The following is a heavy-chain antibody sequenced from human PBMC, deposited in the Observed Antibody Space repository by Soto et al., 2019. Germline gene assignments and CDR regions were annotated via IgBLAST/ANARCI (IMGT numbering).Heavy chain of an antibody. V-gene: IGHV3-74*01. Sequence: EVHLVESGGGLVQPGGCLRLSCATSGFNFSTYWVHWVRQVPGKGLVXXTRINSDGTITDYADSVKGRFTTSRDNAKKTLYLEMNSLRADDTAIYYCTRDGGGRYYGGFDNWGQGTLVTVSS. CDR1: GFNFSTYW. CDR2: INSDGTIT. CDR3: TRDGGGRYYGGFDN. D-gene: IGHD1-26*01. J-gene: IGHJ4*02.